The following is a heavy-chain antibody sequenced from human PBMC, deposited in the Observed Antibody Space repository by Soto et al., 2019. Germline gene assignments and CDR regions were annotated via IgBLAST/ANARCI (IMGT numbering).Heavy chain of an antibody. V-gene: IGHV3-15*07. CDR1: GFTFSNAW. J-gene: IGHJ4*02. CDR3: TTDLLVSPTTYYYDSSGYPGIDY. D-gene: IGHD3-22*01. Sequence: EVQLVESGGGLVKPGGSLRLSCAASGFTFSNAWMNWVRQAPGKGLEWVGRIKSKTDGGTTDYAAPVKGRFTISRDDSKNTLYLQMNSLKTEDTAVYYCTTDLLVSPTTYYYDSSGYPGIDYWGQGTLVTVSS. CDR2: IKSKTDGGTT.